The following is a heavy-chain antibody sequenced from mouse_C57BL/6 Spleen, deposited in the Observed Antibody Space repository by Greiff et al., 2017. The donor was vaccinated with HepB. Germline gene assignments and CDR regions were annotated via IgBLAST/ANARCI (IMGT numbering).Heavy chain of an antibody. CDR2: IYPGDGDT. V-gene: IGHV1-80*01. CDR3: ARGSYGSSWGFAY. J-gene: IGHJ3*01. D-gene: IGHD1-1*01. Sequence: QVQLQQSGAELVKPGASVKISCKASGYAFSSYWMNWVKQRPGKGLEWIGQIYPGDGDTNYNGKFKGKATLTADKSSSTAYMQLSSLTSEDSAVYFCARGSYGSSWGFAYWGQGTLVTVSA. CDR1: GYAFSSYW.